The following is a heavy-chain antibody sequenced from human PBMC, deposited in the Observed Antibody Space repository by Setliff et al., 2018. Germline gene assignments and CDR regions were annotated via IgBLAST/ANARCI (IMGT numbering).Heavy chain of an antibody. Sequence: ASVKVSCKASGATFSSYAISWVRQAPGQGLEWMGRIIPIFGTANYAQKFQGRVTITADKSTSTAYMELGSLRSEDTAVYYCARAPSSTVINWFDPWGQGTLVTVSS. J-gene: IGHJ5*02. V-gene: IGHV1-69*06. CDR1: GATFSSYA. CDR3: ARAPSSTVINWFDP. CDR2: IIPIFGTA. D-gene: IGHD3-22*01.